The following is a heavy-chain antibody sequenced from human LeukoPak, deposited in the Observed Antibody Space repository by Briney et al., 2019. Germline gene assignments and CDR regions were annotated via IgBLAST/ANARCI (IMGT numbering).Heavy chain of an antibody. V-gene: IGHV1-69*04. CDR2: IIPILGIA. CDR1: GGTFSSYA. Sequence: GASVKVSCKASGGTFSSYAISWVRQAPGQGLEWMGRIIPILGIANYAQKFQGRVTITADKSTSTAYMELSSLRSEDTAVYYCARSAGPVAYAFDIWGQGTMVTVSS. J-gene: IGHJ3*02. CDR3: ARSAGPVAYAFDI. D-gene: IGHD6-13*01.